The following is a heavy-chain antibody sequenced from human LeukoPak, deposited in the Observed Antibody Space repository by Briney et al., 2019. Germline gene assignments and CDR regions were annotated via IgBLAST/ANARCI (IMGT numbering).Heavy chain of an antibody. V-gene: IGHV3-30-3*01. J-gene: IGHJ4*02. CDR3: ARDYWWNYDY. Sequence: GGSLRLSCAASGFTFSDYAMHWVRQAPGKGLEWVAVKSKDGSDKYYPGSVRGRFTISRDNSKNTIYLQMDSLRAEDTAIYYCARDYWWNYDYWGQGTLVTVSS. D-gene: IGHD1-7*01. CDR1: GFTFSDYA. CDR2: KSKDGSDK.